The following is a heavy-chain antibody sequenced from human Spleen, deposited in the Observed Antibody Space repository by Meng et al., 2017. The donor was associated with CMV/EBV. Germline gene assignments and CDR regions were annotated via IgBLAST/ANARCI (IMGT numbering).Heavy chain of an antibody. V-gene: IGHV4-34*01. CDR3: ARGRIAAKGNFQH. CDR1: GGSFSGYY. Sequence: TGAVDGGSFSGYYWSWIRQPPGKGLEWIGEINHSGSTNYNPSLKSRVTISVDTSKNQFSLKVSSVTAADTAVYYCARGRIAAKGNFQHWGQGTLVTVSS. J-gene: IGHJ1*01. CDR2: INHSGST. D-gene: IGHD6-13*01.